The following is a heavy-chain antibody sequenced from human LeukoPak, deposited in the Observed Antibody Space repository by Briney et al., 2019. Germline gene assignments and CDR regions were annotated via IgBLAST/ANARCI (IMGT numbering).Heavy chain of an antibody. CDR3: ERSACGDPNYFDY. V-gene: IGHV4-4*07. Sequence: SQTRSLTSTVSTCSISSYYCSWIRQPAGNLLEWMGSMYTSGSSNYNPSLKSRVTMSVDTSKNQFSLKLSSVTAADTAVYYCERSACGDPNYFDYWGQGTLVTVSS. CDR2: MYTSGSS. D-gene: IGHD4-17*01. J-gene: IGHJ4*02. CDR1: TCSISSYY.